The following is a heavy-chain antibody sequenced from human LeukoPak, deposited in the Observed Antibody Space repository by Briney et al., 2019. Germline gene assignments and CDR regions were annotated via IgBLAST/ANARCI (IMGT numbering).Heavy chain of an antibody. CDR1: GGSISSGGYY. J-gene: IGHJ5*02. Sequence: SETLSLTCTVSGGSISSGGYYWSWIRQPPGKGLEWIGYIYHSGSTYYNPSLKSRVTISVDRSKNQFSLKLSSVTAADTAVYYCARVIGGGSSPRDWFDPWGQGTLVTVSS. CDR2: IYHSGST. V-gene: IGHV4-30-2*01. D-gene: IGHD1-26*01. CDR3: ARVIGGGSSPRDWFDP.